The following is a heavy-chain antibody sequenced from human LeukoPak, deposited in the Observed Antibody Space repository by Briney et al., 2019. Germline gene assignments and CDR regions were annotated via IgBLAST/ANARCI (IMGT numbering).Heavy chain of an antibody. CDR3: ARVAGRGSSSPPWVRGIPNRGNYYYMDV. CDR2: IYTSGST. D-gene: IGHD6-13*01. Sequence: SETLSLTCTVSGGSISSYHWSWIRQPAGKGLEWIGRIYTSGSTNYNPSLKSRVTMSVDTSKNQFSLKLSFVTAADTAVYYCARVAGRGSSSPPWVRGIPNRGNYYYMDVWGKGTTVTVSS. V-gene: IGHV4-4*07. J-gene: IGHJ6*03. CDR1: GGSISSYH.